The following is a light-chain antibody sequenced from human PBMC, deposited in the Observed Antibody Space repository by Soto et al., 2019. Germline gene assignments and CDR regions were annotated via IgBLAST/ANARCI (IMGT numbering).Light chain of an antibody. CDR1: SNDVSGYNY. CDR3: SSYTTSNTRQIV. V-gene: IGLV2-14*03. J-gene: IGLJ1*01. Sequence: QSVLTQPASVSGSPGQSITISCTGTSNDVSGYNYVSWYQHHPGKAPKLMIFDVSNRPSGVSNRFSGSKSGNTASLTISGLQPEDEADYYCSSYTTSNTRQIVFGTGTKVTVL. CDR2: DVS.